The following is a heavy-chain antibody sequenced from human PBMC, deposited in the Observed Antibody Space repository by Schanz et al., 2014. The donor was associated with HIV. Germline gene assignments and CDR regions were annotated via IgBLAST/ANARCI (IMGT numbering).Heavy chain of an antibody. CDR3: ARTYTGDWSTGAD. Sequence: QVQLVQSGAEVKKPGSSVKVSCKASGGTFSSDAFIWVRQAPGQGLEWMGGIIHIFGTANYAQKFQGRVTITADKSTSTVYMDLSSLRSEDTAVYYCARTYTGDWSTGADWGQGTLVTVSS. CDR2: IIHIFGTA. J-gene: IGHJ4*02. V-gene: IGHV1-69*06. D-gene: IGHD2-21*02. CDR1: GGTFSSDA.